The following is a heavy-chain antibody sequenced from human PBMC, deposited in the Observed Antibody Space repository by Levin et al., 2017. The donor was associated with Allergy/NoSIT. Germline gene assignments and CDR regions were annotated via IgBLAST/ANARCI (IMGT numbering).Heavy chain of an antibody. V-gene: IGHV3-23*01. D-gene: IGHD6-6*01. CDR2: ISGSGGST. J-gene: IGHJ3*02. Sequence: GGSLRLSCAASGFTFSSYAMSWVRQAPGKGLEWVSAISGSGGSTYYADSVKGRFTISRDNSKNTLYLQMNSLRAEDTAVYYCAKDGADSSSSGFAFDIWGQGTMVTVSS. CDR3: AKDGADSSSSGFAFDI. CDR1: GFTFSSYA.